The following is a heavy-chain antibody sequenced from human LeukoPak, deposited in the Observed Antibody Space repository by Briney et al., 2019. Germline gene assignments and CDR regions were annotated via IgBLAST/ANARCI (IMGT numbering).Heavy chain of an antibody. CDR1: GFTFSSYW. J-gene: IGHJ4*02. Sequence: GGSLRLSCAASGFTFSSYWMSWVRQAPGKGLEWVANIKQDGSEKYYVDSVKGRFTISRDNAKNSLYLQMNSLRAEDTAVYYCARGFVDDSSGYYWSGFCYFDYWGQGTLVTVSS. V-gene: IGHV3-7*01. CDR2: IKQDGSEK. CDR3: ARGFVDDSSGYYWSGFCYFDY. D-gene: IGHD3-22*01.